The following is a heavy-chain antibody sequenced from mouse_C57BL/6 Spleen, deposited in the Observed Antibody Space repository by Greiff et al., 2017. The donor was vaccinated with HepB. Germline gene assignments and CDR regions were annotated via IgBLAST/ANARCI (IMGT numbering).Heavy chain of an antibody. CDR1: GYTFTSYW. Sequence: QVQLQQPGAELVRPGTSVKLSCKASGYTFTSYWMHWVKQRPGQGLEWIGVIDPSDSYTNYNQKFKGKATLTVDTSSSTAYMQLSSLTSEDSAVYYCARNSGSSWYFDVWGTGTTVTVSS. D-gene: IGHD1-1*01. V-gene: IGHV1-59*01. CDR2: IDPSDSYT. J-gene: IGHJ1*03. CDR3: ARNSGSSWYFDV.